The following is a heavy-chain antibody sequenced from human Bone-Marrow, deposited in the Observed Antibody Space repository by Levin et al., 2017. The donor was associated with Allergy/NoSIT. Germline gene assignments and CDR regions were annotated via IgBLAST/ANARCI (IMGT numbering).Heavy chain of an antibody. V-gene: IGHV3-33*01. Sequence: LTGGSLRLSCAASGFTFKNYGMHWVRQAPGRGLEWLAVIWYDGTDKKYGDPVRGRFTISRDNSRNTLYLQMNNLRGEDTAIYYCARAGAFWSESHSYHYYMGAWGQGTTVIVSS. D-gene: IGHD3-3*01. CDR2: IWYDGTDK. J-gene: IGHJ6*03. CDR3: ARAGAFWSESHSYHYYMGA. CDR1: GFTFKNYG.